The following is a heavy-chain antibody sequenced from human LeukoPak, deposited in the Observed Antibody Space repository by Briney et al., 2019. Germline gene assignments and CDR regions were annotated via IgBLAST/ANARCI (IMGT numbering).Heavy chain of an antibody. CDR3: ARDLDYGSGNFDY. CDR1: GASISSGSYY. CDR2: IYTSGST. D-gene: IGHD3-10*01. V-gene: IGHV4-61*02. Sequence: SETLSLTCTVSGASISSGSYYWRWIRQPAGKGLEWIGRIYTSGSTSYNPSLKSRVTISVDTSKNQFSLKLSSVTAADTAVYYCARDLDYGSGNFDYWGQGTLVTVSS. J-gene: IGHJ4*02.